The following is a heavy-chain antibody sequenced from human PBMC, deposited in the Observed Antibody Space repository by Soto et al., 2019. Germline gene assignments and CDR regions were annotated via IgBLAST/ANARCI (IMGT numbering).Heavy chain of an antibody. CDR1: GYTFTNFG. Sequence: GASVKVSCKASGYTFTNFGISWVRQAPGQGLEWMGGIIPIFGTANYAQKFQGRVTITADESTSTAYMELSSLRSEDTAVYYCARSSGAATPYYYYGMDVWGQGTTVTVSS. D-gene: IGHD3-10*01. V-gene: IGHV1-69*13. CDR3: ARSSGAATPYYYYGMDV. J-gene: IGHJ6*02. CDR2: IIPIFGTA.